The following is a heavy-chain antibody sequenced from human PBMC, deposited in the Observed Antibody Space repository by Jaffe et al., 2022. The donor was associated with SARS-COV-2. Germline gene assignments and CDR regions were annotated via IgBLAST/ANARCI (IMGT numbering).Heavy chain of an antibody. V-gene: IGHV3-11*01. Sequence: QVQVVESGGGLVKPGGSLRLSCAASGFTFSDYYMNWIRQAPGKGLEWVSYISSSGITIYYADSMKGRLTISRDNAKNSLYLQMNSLRVEDTAVYYCARGTYYYDSSGYPETGFDMWGPGTMVTVSS. CDR1: GFTFSDYY. CDR3: ARGTYYYDSSGYPETGFDM. D-gene: IGHD3-22*01. CDR2: ISSSGITI. J-gene: IGHJ3*02.